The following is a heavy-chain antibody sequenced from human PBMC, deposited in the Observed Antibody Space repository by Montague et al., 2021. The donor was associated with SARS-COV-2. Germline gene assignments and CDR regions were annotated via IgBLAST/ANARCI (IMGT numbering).Heavy chain of an antibody. CDR2: IDPGDSST. CDR3: ARHRGGYYAYMWGNSREDYFDQ. J-gene: IGHJ4*02. D-gene: IGHD3-16*02. V-gene: IGHV5-10-1*01. CDR1: GYYFISYW. Sequence: QSGAEVKKPGESLRISCKGSGYYFISYWITWVRQMPGKGLEWMGKIDPGDSSTNYSPSFQGHVTISADKSSSTAYLQGSGLKASDTAMYYCARHRGGYYAYMWGNSREDYFDQGGQGTLVTVSS.